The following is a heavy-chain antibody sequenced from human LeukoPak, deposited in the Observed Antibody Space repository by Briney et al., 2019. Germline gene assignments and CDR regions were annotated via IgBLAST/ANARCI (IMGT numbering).Heavy chain of an antibody. CDR3: AREHHDYGDYFSPLHKYYFDY. J-gene: IGHJ4*02. D-gene: IGHD4-17*01. CDR2: IYTSGST. Sequence: PSETLSLTCTVSGGSISSYYWSWIRQPAGKGLEWIGRIYTSGSTNYNPSLKSRVTVSVDTSKNQFSLKLSSVTAADTAVYYCAREHHDYGDYFSPLHKYYFDYWGQGTLVTVSS. V-gene: IGHV4-4*07. CDR1: GGSISSYY.